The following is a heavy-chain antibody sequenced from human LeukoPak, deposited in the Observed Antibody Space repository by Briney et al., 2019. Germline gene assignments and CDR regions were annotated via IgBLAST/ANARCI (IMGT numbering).Heavy chain of an antibody. D-gene: IGHD1-26*01. CDR1: GGSFSGYY. J-gene: IGHJ4*02. Sequence: SETLSLTCAVYGGSFSGYYWSWIRQPPGKGLERIGEINHSGSTNYNPSLKSRVTISVDTSKNQFSLKLSSVTAADTAVYYCARAGEGADYWGQGTLVTVSS. V-gene: IGHV4-34*01. CDR2: INHSGST. CDR3: ARAGEGADY.